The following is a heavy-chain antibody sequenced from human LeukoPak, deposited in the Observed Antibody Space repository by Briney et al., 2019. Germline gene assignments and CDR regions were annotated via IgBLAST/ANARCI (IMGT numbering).Heavy chain of an antibody. D-gene: IGHD5-18*01. CDR3: ATAGYSYGFDY. J-gene: IGHJ4*02. Sequence: GGSLRLSCAASGFTVSNNYMIWVRQAPGKGLEWVSIIYSCGNTYYADSVKGRFTISRHNSKNTLYLQMNSLRGEDTAVYYCATAGYSYGFDYWGQGTLVTVSS. CDR1: GFTVSNNY. V-gene: IGHV3-53*04. CDR2: IYSCGNT.